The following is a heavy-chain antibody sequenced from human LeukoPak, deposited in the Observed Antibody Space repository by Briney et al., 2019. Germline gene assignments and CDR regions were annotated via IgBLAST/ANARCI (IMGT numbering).Heavy chain of an antibody. CDR1: GGSISSGSYY. Sequence: SETLSLTCTVSGGSISSGSYYWSWIRQPAGKGLEWIGRIYTSGSTNYNPSLKSRVTISVDTSKNQFSLKLSSVTAADTAVYYCARHGSAAAGRYWFDPWGQGTLVTVSS. J-gene: IGHJ5*02. V-gene: IGHV4-61*02. CDR2: IYTSGST. D-gene: IGHD6-13*01. CDR3: ARHGSAAAGRYWFDP.